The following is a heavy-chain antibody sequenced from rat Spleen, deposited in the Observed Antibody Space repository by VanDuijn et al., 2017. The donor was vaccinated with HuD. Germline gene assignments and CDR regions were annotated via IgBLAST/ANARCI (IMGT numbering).Heavy chain of an antibody. CDR1: GFTFSDYY. Sequence: EVQLVESGGGLVQPGRSLKLSCAASGFTFSDYYMAWVRQAPTKGLEWVASISYDGGSTYYRDSVKGRFTISRDNAKSSLYLQMDSLRSEDTATYYCTRDGYYPYWYFDFWGPGTMVTVSS. D-gene: IGHD1-12*03. CDR3: TRDGYYPYWYFDF. V-gene: IGHV5-20*01. CDR2: ISYDGGST. J-gene: IGHJ1*01.